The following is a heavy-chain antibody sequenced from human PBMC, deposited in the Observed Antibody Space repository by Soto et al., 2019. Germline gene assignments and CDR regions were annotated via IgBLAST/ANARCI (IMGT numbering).Heavy chain of an antibody. CDR1: GYTFTGYY. V-gene: IGHV1-2*04. J-gene: IGHJ3*02. CDR2: INPNSGGT. D-gene: IGHD3-22*01. CDR3: ARRHDSTLDAFDI. Sequence: ASVKVSCKASGYTFTGYYIHWVRQAPGQGLEWMGWINPNSGGTKYAQKFQDWVTMTRDTSISTAYMELRRLRSDDTAVYYCARRHDSTLDAFDIWGQGTMVTVS.